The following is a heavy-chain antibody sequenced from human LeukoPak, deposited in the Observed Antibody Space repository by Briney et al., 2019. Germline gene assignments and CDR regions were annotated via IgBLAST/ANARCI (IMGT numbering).Heavy chain of an antibody. CDR2: ISYTGST. D-gene: IGHD3-10*01. V-gene: IGHV4-59*13. J-gene: IGHJ5*02. CDR1: GGSISPYF. CDR3: ARDDYRGVTNFDP. Sequence: PSETLSLTCTASGGSISPYFWSWIRQPPGKGLEWIGYISYTGSTNYNPSLKSRVTISVDTSKNQFSLQLTSVTAADTAVYYCARDDYRGVTNFDPWGQGTLVTVSS.